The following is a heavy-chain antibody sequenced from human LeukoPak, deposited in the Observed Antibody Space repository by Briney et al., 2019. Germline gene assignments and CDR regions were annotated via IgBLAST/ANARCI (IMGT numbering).Heavy chain of an antibody. V-gene: IGHV3-9*03. CDR1: GFTFDDYA. Sequence: GRSLRLSCAASGFTFDDYAMHWVRQAPGKGLEWVSGISWNGGSIGYADSVKGRFTISRDNAKNSLYLQMNSLRAEDMALYYCAKDMSRGGFDYWGQGTLVTVSS. CDR3: AKDMSRGGFDY. J-gene: IGHJ4*02. CDR2: ISWNGGSI. D-gene: IGHD3-16*01.